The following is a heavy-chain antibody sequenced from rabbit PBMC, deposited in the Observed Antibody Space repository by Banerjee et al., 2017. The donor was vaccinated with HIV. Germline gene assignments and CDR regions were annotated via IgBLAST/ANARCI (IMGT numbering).Heavy chain of an antibody. V-gene: IGHV1S45*01. CDR1: GFSFSNKYV. Sequence: QEQLVESGGGLVQPEGSLTLTCTASGFSFSNKYVMCWVRQAPGKGLEWIACIYAGSSGNTYYASWAKGRFTISKTSSTTVTLQMTSLTAADTATYFCARDLAGVIGWNFNLWGPGTLVTVS. D-gene: IGHD4-1*01. CDR2: IYAGSSGNT. J-gene: IGHJ4*01. CDR3: ARDLAGVIGWNFNL.